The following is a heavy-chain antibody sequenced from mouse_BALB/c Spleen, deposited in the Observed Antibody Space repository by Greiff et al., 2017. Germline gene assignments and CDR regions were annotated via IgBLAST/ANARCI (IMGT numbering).Heavy chain of an antibody. Sequence: DVQLVESGPGLVKPSQSLSLTCSVTGYSITSGYYWNWIRQFPGNKLEWMGYISYDGSNNYNPSLKNRISITRDTSKNQFFLKLNSVTTEDTATYYCATLLKGFFAYWGQGTLVTVSA. D-gene: IGHD2-10*01. CDR2: ISYDGSN. CDR3: ATLLKGFFAY. V-gene: IGHV3-6*02. CDR1: GYSITSGYY. J-gene: IGHJ3*01.